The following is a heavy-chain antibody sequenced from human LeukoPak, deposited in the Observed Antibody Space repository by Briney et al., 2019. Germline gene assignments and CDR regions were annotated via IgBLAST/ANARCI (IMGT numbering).Heavy chain of an antibody. CDR1: GFTFSSYG. CDR2: ISYDGSNK. J-gene: IGHJ6*02. D-gene: IGHD6-19*01. Sequence: TGRSLRLSCAASGFTFSSYGMHWVRQAPGKGLEWVAVISYDGSNKYYADSVKGRFTISRDNSKNTLYLQMNSLRAEDTAVYYCAKELEWLVNYYGMDVWGQGTTVTVSS. V-gene: IGHV3-30*18. CDR3: AKELEWLVNYYGMDV.